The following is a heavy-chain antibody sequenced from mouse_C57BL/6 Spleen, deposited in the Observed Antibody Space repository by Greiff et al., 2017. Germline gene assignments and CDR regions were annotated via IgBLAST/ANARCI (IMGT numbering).Heavy chain of an antibody. Sequence: QVHVKQSGPGLVQPSQSLSITCTVSGFSLTSYGVHWVRQSPGKGLEWLGVIWRGGSTDYNAAFMSRLSITKDNSKSQVFFKMNSLQADDTAIYYCAKEGHYGSRNYYAMDYWGQGTSVTVSS. D-gene: IGHD1-1*01. CDR1: GFSLTSYG. J-gene: IGHJ4*01. V-gene: IGHV2-5*01. CDR2: IWRGGST. CDR3: AKEGHYGSRNYYAMDY.